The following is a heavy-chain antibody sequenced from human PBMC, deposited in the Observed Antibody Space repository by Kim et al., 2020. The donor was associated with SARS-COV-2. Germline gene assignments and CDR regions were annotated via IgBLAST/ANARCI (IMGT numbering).Heavy chain of an antibody. D-gene: IGHD3-10*01. J-gene: IGHJ4*02. Sequence: ADSVKGRFTVSRDNSKNMVYLDMNNLRVEDTAVYYCARDIWFGELLGPLDYWGQGTLVTVSS. CDR3: ARDIWFGELLGPLDY. V-gene: IGHV3-33*01.